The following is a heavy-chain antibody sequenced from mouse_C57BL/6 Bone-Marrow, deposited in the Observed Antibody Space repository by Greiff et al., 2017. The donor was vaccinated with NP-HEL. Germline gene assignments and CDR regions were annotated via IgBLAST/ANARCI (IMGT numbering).Heavy chain of an antibody. CDR3: VRRTDYDAFHYFDY. CDR1: GFSFNTYA. Sequence: EVNVVESGGGLVQPKGSLKLSCAASGFSFNTYAMNWVRQAPGKGLEWVARIRSKSNNYATYYADSVKDRFTISRDDSESMLYLQMNNLKTEDTAMYYCVRRTDYDAFHYFDYWGQGTTLTVSS. V-gene: IGHV10-1*01. D-gene: IGHD2-4*01. J-gene: IGHJ2*01. CDR2: IRSKSNNYAT.